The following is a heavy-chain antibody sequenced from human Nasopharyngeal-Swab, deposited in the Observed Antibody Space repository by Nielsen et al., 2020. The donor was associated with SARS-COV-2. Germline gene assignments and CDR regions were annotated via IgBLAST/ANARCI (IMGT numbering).Heavy chain of an antibody. D-gene: IGHD2-15*01. CDR3: AKVVAAHYYYYGMDV. CDR2: ISWNSGSI. J-gene: IGHJ6*02. Sequence: WIRQPPGKGLEWVSGISWNSGSIGYADSVKGRFTISRDNAKNSLYLQMNSLGAEDTALYYCAKVVAAHYYYYGMDVWGQGTTVTASS. V-gene: IGHV3-9*01.